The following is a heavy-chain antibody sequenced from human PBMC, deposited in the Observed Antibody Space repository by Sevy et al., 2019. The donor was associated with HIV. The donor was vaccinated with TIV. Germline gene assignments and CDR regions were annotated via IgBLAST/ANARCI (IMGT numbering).Heavy chain of an antibody. J-gene: IGHJ4*02. CDR3: AKDAPSRFDY. Sequence: GGSLRLSCAASGFTFRNYDMHWVRQAPGKGLEWISFIRYDGSHKSYAESVKGRFTISRGNSKNTLDLHMNSLRPEDTAVYFCAKDAPSRFDYWGQGALVTVSS. CDR1: GFTFRNYD. CDR2: IRYDGSHK. V-gene: IGHV3-30*02.